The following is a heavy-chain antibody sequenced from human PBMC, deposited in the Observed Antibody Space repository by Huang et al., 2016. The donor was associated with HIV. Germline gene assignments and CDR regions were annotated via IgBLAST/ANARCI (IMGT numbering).Heavy chain of an antibody. Sequence: QVQLVESGGGVIQPGRSLRLSCVASGFRLSNSGMHWVRQAPGKGWEWGAFISYDGTKIFYGDSVKGRFSISTDISKNTLYLQMNSLRLEDTAMYYCAKDPAFRSGGYYALGDFWGQGTLVTVSS. J-gene: IGHJ4*02. V-gene: IGHV3-30*18. CDR3: AKDPAFRSGGYYALGDF. CDR1: GFRLSNSG. CDR2: ISYDGTKI. D-gene: IGHD3-22*01.